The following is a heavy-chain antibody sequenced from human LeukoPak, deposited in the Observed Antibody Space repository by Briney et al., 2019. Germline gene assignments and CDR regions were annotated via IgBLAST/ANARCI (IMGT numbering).Heavy chain of an antibody. J-gene: IGHJ3*02. CDR3: ATDPTVLILAGGAFDI. Sequence: TGGSLRLSCAATGFTFSDYYMSGIRQAPGKGLEWVSYISSSSSSYTNYADSVKGRFTIPRDNSKNTLYLQMNSLRAEDTAVYYRATDPTVLILAGGAFDIWGQGTMVTVSS. V-gene: IGHV3-11*05. CDR1: GFTFSDYY. D-gene: IGHD4/OR15-4a*01. CDR2: ISSSSSSYT.